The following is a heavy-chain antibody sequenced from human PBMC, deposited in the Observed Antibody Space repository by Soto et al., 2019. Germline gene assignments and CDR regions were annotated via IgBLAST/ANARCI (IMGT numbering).Heavy chain of an antibody. V-gene: IGHV3-21*01. Sequence: GGSLRLSCAASGFTFSSYSMNWVRQAPGKGLEWVSSISSSSSYIYYADSVKGRFTISRDNAKNSLYLQMNSLRAEDTAVYYCARVGIKGVATASHFDYWGQGTLVTVSS. J-gene: IGHJ4*02. CDR1: GFTFSSYS. CDR3: ARVGIKGVATASHFDY. D-gene: IGHD5-12*01. CDR2: ISSSSSYI.